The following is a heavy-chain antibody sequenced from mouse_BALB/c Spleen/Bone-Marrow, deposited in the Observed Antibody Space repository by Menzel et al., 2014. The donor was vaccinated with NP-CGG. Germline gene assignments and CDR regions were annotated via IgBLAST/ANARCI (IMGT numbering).Heavy chain of an antibody. Sequence: DVKLVESGGGLVQPGGSRKLSCAASGFTFSSFGMHWVRQAPEKGLEGVAYISSGSSTIYYADTLKGRFTISRDNPKNTLFLQMTSLRSEDTAMYYCARSRLRGYYFDYWGQGTTLTVSS. CDR1: GFTFSSFG. V-gene: IGHV5-17*02. CDR2: ISSGSSTI. CDR3: ARSRLRGYYFDY. J-gene: IGHJ2*01. D-gene: IGHD3-2*02.